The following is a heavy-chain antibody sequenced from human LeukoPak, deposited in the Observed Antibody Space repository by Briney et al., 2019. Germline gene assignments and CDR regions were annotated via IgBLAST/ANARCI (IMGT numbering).Heavy chain of an antibody. Sequence: PGGSLRLSCAASGFTFTGYAMTWVRQAPGKGLEWVSTTTGSGGSSYYADSVMGRFTISRDNSKNTPFLQMNGLRAEDTAVYYCAKGVVVVAASYYYMDVWGKGTTVTVSS. D-gene: IGHD2-15*01. CDR1: GFTFTGYA. J-gene: IGHJ6*03. CDR3: AKGVVVVAASYYYMDV. CDR2: TTGSGGSS. V-gene: IGHV3-23*01.